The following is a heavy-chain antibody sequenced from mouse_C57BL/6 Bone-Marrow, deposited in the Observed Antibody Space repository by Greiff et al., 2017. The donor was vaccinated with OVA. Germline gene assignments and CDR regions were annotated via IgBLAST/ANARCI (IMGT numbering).Heavy chain of an antibody. Sequence: VQLQQPGAELVMPGASVKLSCKASGYTFTSYWMHWVQQRPGQGLEWIGEIDPSDSYTNYNQKFKGKSTLTVDKSSSTAYMQLSSLTSEDSAVYYCARDYGSSYDGYYAMDYWGQGTSVTVSS. D-gene: IGHD1-1*01. CDR1: GYTFTSYW. CDR3: ARDYGSSYDGYYAMDY. J-gene: IGHJ4*01. V-gene: IGHV1-69*01. CDR2: IDPSDSYT.